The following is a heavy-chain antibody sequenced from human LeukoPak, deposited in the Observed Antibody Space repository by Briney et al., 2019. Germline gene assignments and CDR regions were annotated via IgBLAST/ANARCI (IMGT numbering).Heavy chain of an antibody. J-gene: IGHJ4*02. CDR2: IKQDGSER. CDR3: ARAAATGTVDY. Sequence: TGGSLRLSCAASGFTFSSYWMSWVRQAPGKGLEWVANIKQDGSERYYVDSVKGRFTTSRDNAKNSLYLQMNSLRVEDTAVYYCARAAATGTVDYWGQGTLVTVSS. V-gene: IGHV3-7*01. D-gene: IGHD1-1*01. CDR1: GFTFSSYW.